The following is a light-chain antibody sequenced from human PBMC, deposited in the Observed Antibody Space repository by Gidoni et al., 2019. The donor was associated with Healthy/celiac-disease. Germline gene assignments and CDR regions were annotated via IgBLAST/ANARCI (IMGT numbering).Light chain of an antibody. Sequence: DIQKTQSPSSLSASVGDRVTITCRGSQSTSSYLNWYQQKPGKAPKLLIYAASSLQSGVPSRFSGSGSGTDFTLTISSLQPEDFATYYCQQSYSTWLTFGEGTKLEIK. CDR1: QSTSSY. J-gene: IGKJ4*01. CDR3: QQSYSTWLT. V-gene: IGKV1-39*01. CDR2: AAS.